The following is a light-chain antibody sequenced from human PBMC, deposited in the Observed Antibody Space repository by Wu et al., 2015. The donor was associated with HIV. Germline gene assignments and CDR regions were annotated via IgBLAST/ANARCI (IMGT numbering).Light chain of an antibody. Sequence: DIQMTQSPSSLSASVGDRVTITCRASQSISSYLNWYQQKPGKAPKVLIYAASSLQTEVPSRFSGSGSGTDFILTIISLQPEDFATYFCQQTYSTPITFGQGTRLEIK. CDR2: AAS. CDR1: QSISSY. J-gene: IGKJ5*01. CDR3: QQTYSTPIT. V-gene: IGKV1-39*01.